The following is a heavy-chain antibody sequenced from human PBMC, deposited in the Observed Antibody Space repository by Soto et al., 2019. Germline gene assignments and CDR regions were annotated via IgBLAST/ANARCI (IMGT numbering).Heavy chain of an antibody. D-gene: IGHD6-13*01. CDR1: GYTFTSYG. J-gene: IGHJ3*02. CDR2: ISAYNGNT. CDR3: ARDQGAAPLDAFDI. Sequence: QVQLVQSGAEXXXPGASVKVSCKASGYTFTSYGISWVRQAPGQGLEWMGWISAYNGNTNYAQKLQGRVTMTTDTATSTAYMELRSLRSDDTAVYYCARDQGAAPLDAFDIWGQGTMVTVSS. V-gene: IGHV1-18*01.